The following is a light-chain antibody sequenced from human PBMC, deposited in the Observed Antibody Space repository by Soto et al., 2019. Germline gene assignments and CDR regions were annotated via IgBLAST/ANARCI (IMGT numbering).Light chain of an antibody. CDR2: HAS. J-gene: IGKJ1*01. CDR3: QQGSNWPPRT. CDR1: QSVNNY. V-gene: IGKV3-11*01. Sequence: EIVLTQSPATLSLSPGERATLSCRASQSVNNYLAWYPQRPGQAPRLLIYHASNRATGIPDRFSGSGSGTDFTLTISSLEPEDFAVYYCQQGSNWPPRTFGQGTKVEIK.